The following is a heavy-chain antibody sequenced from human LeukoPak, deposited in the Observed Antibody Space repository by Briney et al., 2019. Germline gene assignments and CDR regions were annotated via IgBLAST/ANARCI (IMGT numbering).Heavy chain of an antibody. CDR2: IYYSGST. CDR1: GGSISSSSYY. D-gene: IGHD3-22*01. CDR3: ARVLYYDSNDAFDI. J-gene: IGHJ3*02. V-gene: IGHV4-39*07. Sequence: SETLSLTCTVSGGSISSSSYYWGWIRQPPGKGLEWIGGIYYSGSTYYNPSLKSRVTISVDTSKNQFSLKLSSVTAADTAVYYCARVLYYDSNDAFDIWGQGTMVTVSS.